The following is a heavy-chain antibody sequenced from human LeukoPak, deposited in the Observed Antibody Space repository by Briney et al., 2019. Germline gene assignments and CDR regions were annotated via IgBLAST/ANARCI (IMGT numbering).Heavy chain of an antibody. CDR2: IIPIFGTT. CDR3: ARAGTMVRGVIITQAFDI. D-gene: IGHD3-10*01. Sequence: SVKVSCKASGGTFSSYAINWVRRAPGQGLEWMGGIIPIFGTTNYAQKFQGRVTITADKSTSTAYMELSSLRSEDTAVYYCARAGTMVRGVIITQAFDIWGQGTMVTVSS. J-gene: IGHJ3*02. V-gene: IGHV1-69*06. CDR1: GGTFSSYA.